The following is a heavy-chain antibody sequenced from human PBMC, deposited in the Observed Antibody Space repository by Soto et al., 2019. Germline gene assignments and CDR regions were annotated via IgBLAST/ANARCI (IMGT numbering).Heavy chain of an antibody. V-gene: IGHV3-30-3*01. D-gene: IGHD5-12*01. CDR2: ISYDGSNK. CDR1: GFTFSSYA. J-gene: IGHJ6*02. CDR3: ARSRSGYSGYDYYYYGMDV. Sequence: GGSLRLSCAASGFTFSSYAMHWVRQAPGKGLEWVAVISYDGSNKYYADSVKGRFTISRDNSKNTLYLQMNSLRAEDTAVYYCARSRSGYSGYDYYYYGMDVWGQGTTVTVSS.